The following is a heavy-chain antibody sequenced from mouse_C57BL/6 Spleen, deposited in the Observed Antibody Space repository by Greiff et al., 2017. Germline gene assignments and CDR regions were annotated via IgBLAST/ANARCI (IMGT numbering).Heavy chain of an antibody. D-gene: IGHD3-1*01. V-gene: IGHV1-82*01. Sequence: QVQLQQSGPELVKPGASVKISCKASGYAFSSSWMNWVKQRPGKGLEWIGRIYTGDGDNNYNGKFKGKATLTADKSSSTAYMQFSSLTSEDSAVDFCARSGGDWYFDGWGTGTTVTVSS. CDR2: IYTGDGDN. CDR1: GYAFSSSW. CDR3: ARSGGDWYFDG. J-gene: IGHJ1*03.